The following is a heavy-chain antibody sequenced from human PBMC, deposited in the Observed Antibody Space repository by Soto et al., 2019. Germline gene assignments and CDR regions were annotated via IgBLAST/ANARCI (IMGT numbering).Heavy chain of an antibody. CDR3: ATTTAVIVAQGPMDV. D-gene: IGHD2-21*01. J-gene: IGHJ6*02. CDR1: GFIFGDYY. V-gene: IGHV1-69-2*01. Sequence: EVQLIQSGAEVKKPGATVKISCKVSGFIFGDYYMYWVQQAPGKGLEWMGRVDPEDGETIYAEKFQGRVSITADTSRDIRNMELSGLTDVDTAVYYCATTTAVIVAQGPMDVWGQGTTVTVSS. CDR2: VDPEDGET.